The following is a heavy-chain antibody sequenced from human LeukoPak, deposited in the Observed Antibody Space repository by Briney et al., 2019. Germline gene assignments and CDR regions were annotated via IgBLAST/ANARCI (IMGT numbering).Heavy chain of an antibody. CDR1: GFTVSSNS. D-gene: IGHD2-15*01. CDR2: IYSDNT. CDR3: ARRCGSGGSCHSFDY. Sequence: GGSLRLSCTVSGFTVSSNSMSWVRQAPGKGLEWVSFIYSDNTHYSDSVKGRFTISRDNSKNTLYLQMNSLRAEDTAVYYCARRCGSGGSCHSFDYWGQGTLVTVSS. V-gene: IGHV3-53*01. J-gene: IGHJ4*02.